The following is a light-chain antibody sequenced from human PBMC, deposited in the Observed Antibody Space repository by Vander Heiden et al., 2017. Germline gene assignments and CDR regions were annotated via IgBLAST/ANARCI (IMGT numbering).Light chain of an antibody. J-gene: IGKJ2*02. CDR2: TAS. V-gene: IGKV1-39*01. Sequence: IQMPQSPSSLSASVGDRVTITCRASQSISDYLVWYQQRPGKAPKLLIYTASSLQSGVPSRFSGSASGTDFTLTITDLQPEDFATYYCQQSYIIPRTFGQGTKLEIK. CDR3: QQSYIIPRT. CDR1: QSISDY.